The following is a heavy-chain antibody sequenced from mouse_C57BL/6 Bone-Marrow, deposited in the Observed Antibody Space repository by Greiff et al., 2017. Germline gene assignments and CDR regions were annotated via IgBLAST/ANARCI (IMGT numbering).Heavy chain of an antibody. CDR2: IDPSDSYT. CDR1: GYTFTSYW. J-gene: IGHJ1*03. D-gene: IGHD1-1*01. CDR3: ARENYGTWYFDV. V-gene: IGHV1-69*01. Sequence: VQLQQPGAELVMPGASVKLSCKASGYTFTSYWMHWVKQRPGQGLEWIGEIDPSDSYTNYNQKFKGKSTLTVDKSSSTAYMQLSSLTSEDSAVYDCARENYGTWYFDVWGTGTTVTVSS.